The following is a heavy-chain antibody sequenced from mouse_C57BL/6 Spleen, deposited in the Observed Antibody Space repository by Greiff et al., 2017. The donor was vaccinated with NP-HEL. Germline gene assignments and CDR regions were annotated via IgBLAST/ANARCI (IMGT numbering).Heavy chain of an antibody. V-gene: IGHV1-82*01. CDR2: IYPGDGDT. Sequence: QVQLQQSGPELVKPGASVKISCKASGYAFSSSWMNWVKQRPGKGLEWIGRIYPGDGDTNYSGKFKGKATLTADKSSSTAYMQLSSLTSEDSAVYFCARNYDYDGGYFDVWGTGTTVTVSS. CDR1: GYAFSSSW. J-gene: IGHJ1*03. D-gene: IGHD2-4*01. CDR3: ARNYDYDGGYFDV.